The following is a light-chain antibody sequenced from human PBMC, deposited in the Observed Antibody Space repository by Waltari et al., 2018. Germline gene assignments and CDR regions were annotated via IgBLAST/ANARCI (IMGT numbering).Light chain of an antibody. V-gene: IGKV2-28*01. J-gene: IGKJ2*01. Sequence: DIVMTQSPLSLPVTPGEPASISCRSSQSLLHRNGSNYLDWYLQKPGQSPQLLSDLSFNRESGVPDRFSGSGSGTDFTLKISRVEAEDVGVYSCMQVLQTPYTFGQGTKLEIK. CDR1: QSLLHRNGSNY. CDR2: LSF. CDR3: MQVLQTPYT.